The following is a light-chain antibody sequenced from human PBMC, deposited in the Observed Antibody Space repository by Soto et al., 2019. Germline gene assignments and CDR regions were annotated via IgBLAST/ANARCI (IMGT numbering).Light chain of an antibody. CDR2: NAS. J-gene: IGKJ1*01. V-gene: IGKV1-5*01. CDR3: QQYNSDPLT. CDR1: QKISGW. Sequence: DIQMTQSPSTLSASIRDRVTITCRASQKISGWLAWYQQKPGKAPKLLIYNASSLQSGVPSRFSGSGSGTEFTLTIISLQPDDFATYYCQQYNSDPLTFGQGNKVEIK.